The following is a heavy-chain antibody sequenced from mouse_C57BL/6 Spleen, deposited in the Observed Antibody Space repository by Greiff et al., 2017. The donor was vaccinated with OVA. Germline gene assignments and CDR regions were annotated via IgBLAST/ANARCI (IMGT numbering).Heavy chain of an antibody. J-gene: IGHJ2*01. Sequence: VQLQQSGAELVKPGASVKISCKASGYAFTSYWMNWVKQRPGQGLEWIGQIYPGSGDTNYNGKFKGKATLTADKSSSTAYMKLSSLTSEDSAVYCGAKDYAGSSPDYWGQGTTLTVSS. CDR2: IYPGSGDT. CDR3: AKDYAGSSPDY. D-gene: IGHD1-1*01. CDR1: GYAFTSYW. V-gene: IGHV1-80*01.